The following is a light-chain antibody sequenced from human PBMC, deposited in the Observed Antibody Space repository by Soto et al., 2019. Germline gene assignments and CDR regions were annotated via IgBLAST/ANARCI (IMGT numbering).Light chain of an antibody. CDR3: QQYNDWPPVT. CDR1: ESVGVD. Sequence: EIVMTQSPATLSVSPWESATLSCRASESVGVDLAWYQQKPGQAPRLPIYGASTRATGLPTRFSGSGSGTDFTLTINSLQSEDSAVYYCQQYNDWPPVTFGGGTKVDIK. V-gene: IGKV3-15*01. CDR2: GAS. J-gene: IGKJ4*01.